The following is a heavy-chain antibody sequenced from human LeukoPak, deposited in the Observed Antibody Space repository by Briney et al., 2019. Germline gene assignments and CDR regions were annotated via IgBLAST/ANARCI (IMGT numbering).Heavy chain of an antibody. Sequence: SETRSLSCTVSGGSITTHSWSWSRQPPGKGLEWIGYVHYTDSPNFNPSLKSRVTISLDTSKNQFSLKLTSVTAADAAVYYCARDRRRELVHAFDVWGRGTLVTVSS. J-gene: IGHJ3*01. CDR2: VHYTDSP. CDR1: GGSITTHS. CDR3: ARDRRRELVHAFDV. V-gene: IGHV4-59*11. D-gene: IGHD1-7*01.